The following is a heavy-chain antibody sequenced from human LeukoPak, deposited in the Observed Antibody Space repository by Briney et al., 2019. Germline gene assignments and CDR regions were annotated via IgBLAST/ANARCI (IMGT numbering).Heavy chain of an antibody. CDR3: ARATQYQLINWFDP. D-gene: IGHD2-2*01. J-gene: IGHJ5*02. CDR2: FSAYNGNT. V-gene: IGHV1-18*01. CDR1: GYTFTSFG. Sequence: ASVKVSCKASGYTFTSFGISWVRQAPGQGLEGMGWFSAYNGNTNYAQKLQGRVTMTTDTSTSTAYMELRSLRSDDTAVYYCARATQYQLINWFDPWGQGTLVTVSS.